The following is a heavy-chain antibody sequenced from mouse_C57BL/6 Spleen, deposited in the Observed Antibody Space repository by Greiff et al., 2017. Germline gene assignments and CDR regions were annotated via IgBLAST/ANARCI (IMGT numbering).Heavy chain of an antibody. CDR2: IDPSDSYT. CDR1: GYTFTSYW. D-gene: IGHD2-1*01. Sequence: QVQLKQPGAELVKPGASVKLSCKASGYTFTSYWMQWVKQRPGQGLEWIGEIDPSDSYTNYNQKFKGKATLTVDTSSSTAYMQLSSLTSEDSAVYYCALSTMVRRWYFDVWGTGTTVTVSS. V-gene: IGHV1-50*01. CDR3: ALSTMVRRWYFDV. J-gene: IGHJ1*03.